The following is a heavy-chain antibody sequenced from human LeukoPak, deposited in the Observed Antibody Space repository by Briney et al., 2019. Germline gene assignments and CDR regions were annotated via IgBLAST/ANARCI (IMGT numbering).Heavy chain of an antibody. CDR3: ARGEQRGSGTVHFDF. Sequence: SETLSLTCAVYGGSFSGYYWSWIRQPPGKGLEWIGEINHSGSTNYNPSLRSRVTISADRSNNQFSLRLNSVTAADTAVFYCARGEQRGSGTVHFDFWGQGILVTVSS. J-gene: IGHJ4*02. V-gene: IGHV4-34*01. D-gene: IGHD3-10*01. CDR1: GGSFSGYY. CDR2: INHSGST.